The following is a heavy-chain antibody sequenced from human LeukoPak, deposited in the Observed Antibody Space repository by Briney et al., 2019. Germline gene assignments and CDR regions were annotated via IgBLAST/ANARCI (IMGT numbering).Heavy chain of an antibody. CDR3: ARAVSGRFDY. CDR2: IYYSGST. D-gene: IGHD6-19*01. CDR1: GGSMSPYH. Sequence: PSETLSLTCTVSGGSMSPYHWSWIRQPPGKGLEWTGYIYYSGSTNYNPSLKSRVTTSVDTSKNQFSLKLSSVTAADTAMYYCARAVSGRFDYWGQGTLVTVSS. J-gene: IGHJ4*02. V-gene: IGHV4-59*08.